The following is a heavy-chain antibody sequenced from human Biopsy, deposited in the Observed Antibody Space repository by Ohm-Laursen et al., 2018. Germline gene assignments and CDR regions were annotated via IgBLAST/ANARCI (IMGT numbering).Heavy chain of an antibody. J-gene: IGHJ3*01. D-gene: IGHD3-22*01. V-gene: IGHV4-4*07. Sequence: SETLSLTCHVSGGDINNYYWSWIRQPAGKGLEWIGRIYPGGSTNYNPSLKSRVTTSVDTSKKQLSLRLRSVTAADTAMYYCASVVLGPTNDAFDLWGQGTMVVVSS. CDR3: ASVVLGPTNDAFDL. CDR2: IYPGGST. CDR1: GGDINNYY.